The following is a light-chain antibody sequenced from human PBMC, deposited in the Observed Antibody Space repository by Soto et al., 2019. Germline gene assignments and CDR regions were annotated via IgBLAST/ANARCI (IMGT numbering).Light chain of an antibody. CDR2: LGS. CDR3: MQALQTWT. J-gene: IGKJ1*01. Sequence: DIVMTQSPLSLPVTPGEPASISCRSSQSLLHSNGYNYLDWYLQKPGQSPQLLIYLGSNRASGVPDRFSCSGSGKDFTLKISRVEAEDVGVYYCMQALQTWTFGQGTKVEIK. V-gene: IGKV2-28*01. CDR1: QSLLHSNGYNY.